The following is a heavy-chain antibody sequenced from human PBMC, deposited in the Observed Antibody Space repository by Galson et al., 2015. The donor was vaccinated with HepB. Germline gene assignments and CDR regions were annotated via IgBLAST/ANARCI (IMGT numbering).Heavy chain of an antibody. CDR1: GYTFTSYD. D-gene: IGHD6-13*01. V-gene: IGHV1-8*01. CDR2: MNPNSGNT. CDR3: ARPKNEYSSSWYSRVALGYYMDV. J-gene: IGHJ6*03. Sequence: SVKVSCKASGYTFTSYDINWVRQATGQGLEWMGWMNPNSGNTGYAQKFQGRVTMTRNTSISTAYMELSSLRSEDTAVYYCARPKNEYSSSWYSRVALGYYMDVWGKGTTVTVSS.